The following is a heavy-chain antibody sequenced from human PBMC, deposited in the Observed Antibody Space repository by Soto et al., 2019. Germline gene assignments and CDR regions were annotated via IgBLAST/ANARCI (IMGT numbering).Heavy chain of an antibody. CDR1: GGSISSGDYY. CDR3: AYSGRSIILDY. J-gene: IGHJ4*02. CDR2: IYYTGST. Sequence: QVQLQESGPGLVKPSQTLSLTCTVSGGSISSGDYYWSWIRQPPGKGLEWIGYIYYTGSTYYNPSRKSRVTISIDTSKNQLSLKLSSVTAADTAVYYCAYSGRSIILDYWGQGTLLTVSS. D-gene: IGHD1-26*01. V-gene: IGHV4-30-4*01.